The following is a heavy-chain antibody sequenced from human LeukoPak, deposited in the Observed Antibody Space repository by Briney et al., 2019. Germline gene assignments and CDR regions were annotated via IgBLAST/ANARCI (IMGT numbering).Heavy chain of an antibody. CDR3: ARATSGWTASPRFDY. CDR2: INPNSGGT. Sequence: ASVKVSGKASGYTFTGYYMHWVRQAPGQGLEWMGWINPNSGGTNCAQNFQGWVTMTRDTSISTAYIELSRLRSDDTAVYYCARATSGWTASPRFDYWGQGTLVTVSS. J-gene: IGHJ4*02. V-gene: IGHV1-2*04. D-gene: IGHD6-19*01. CDR1: GYTFTGYY.